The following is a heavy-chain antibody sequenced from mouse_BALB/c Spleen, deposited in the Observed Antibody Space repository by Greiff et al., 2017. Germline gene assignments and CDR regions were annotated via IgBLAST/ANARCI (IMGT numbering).Heavy chain of an antibody. Sequence: EVKLVESGAELVRPGALVKLSCKASGFNIKDYYMHWVKQRPEQGLEWIGWIDPENGNTIYDPKFQGKASITADTSSNTAYLQLSSLTSEDTAVYYCARNYGPFAYWGQGTLVTVSA. J-gene: IGHJ3*01. CDR2: IDPENGNT. D-gene: IGHD1-1*01. V-gene: IGHV14-1*02. CDR3: ARNYGPFAY. CDR1: GFNIKDYY.